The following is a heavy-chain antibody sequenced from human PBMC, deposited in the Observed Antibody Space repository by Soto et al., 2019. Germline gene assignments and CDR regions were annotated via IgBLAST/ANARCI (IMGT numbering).Heavy chain of an antibody. Sequence: GASVKVSCKAFGYTFTSYEINWVRQATGQGLEWMGWMNPNSGDTGYAQKFQGRVTMTRNTSISTAYMELSSLRSEDTAVYYCARGELLWFGELLRWGQGTLVTVSS. D-gene: IGHD3-10*01. CDR1: GYTFTSYE. CDR2: MNPNSGDT. V-gene: IGHV1-8*01. CDR3: ARGELLWFGELLR. J-gene: IGHJ4*02.